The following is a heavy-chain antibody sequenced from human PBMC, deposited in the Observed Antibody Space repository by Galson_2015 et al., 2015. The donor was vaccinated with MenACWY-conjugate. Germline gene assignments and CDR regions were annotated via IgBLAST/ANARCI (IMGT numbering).Heavy chain of an antibody. D-gene: IGHD6-19*01. Sequence: SLRLSCAASGFTVSTNCMSWVRQAPGKGLEWVSVISGSGDTTYYADSVKGRFTVSRDNSKNTLYLQMNSLRAEDTALYYCAKAIAVAGPAKYFQHWGQGTLVTVSS. J-gene: IGHJ1*01. CDR3: AKAIAVAGPAKYFQH. V-gene: IGHV3-23*01. CDR1: GFTVSTNC. CDR2: ISGSGDTT.